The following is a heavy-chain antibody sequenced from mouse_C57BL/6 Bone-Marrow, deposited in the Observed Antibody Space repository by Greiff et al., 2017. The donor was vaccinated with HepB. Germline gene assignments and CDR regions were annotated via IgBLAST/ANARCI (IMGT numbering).Heavy chain of an antibody. D-gene: IGHD2-4*01. J-gene: IGHJ4*01. Sequence: ESGPGLVKPSQSLSLTCSVTGYSITSGYYWNLIRQFPGNQLECMDYIRYDGSTNYNPSLKNRIPITRDTSTNPFFLKLNSVTTEDTATYYCARAQGLHDDDDEERGGYAMDYWGQGTSVTVSS. CDR2: IRYDGST. CDR1: GYSITSGYY. CDR3: ARAQGLHDDDDEERGGYAMDY. V-gene: IGHV3-6*01.